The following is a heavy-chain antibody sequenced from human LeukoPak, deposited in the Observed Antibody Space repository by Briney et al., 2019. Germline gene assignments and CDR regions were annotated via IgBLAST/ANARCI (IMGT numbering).Heavy chain of an antibody. J-gene: IGHJ4*02. Sequence: SQTLSLNCVISGDSVSSKSAAWNWIRQFPSKGLEWLGRTYYRSKWFSEYAVSEKSRITINPDTAKNQFSLQLNSVTPDDTAVYYCARIATKDGRDYWGQGILVTVSS. CDR1: GDSVSSKSAA. CDR2: TYYRSKWFS. D-gene: IGHD5-12*01. CDR3: ARIATKDGRDY. V-gene: IGHV6-1*01.